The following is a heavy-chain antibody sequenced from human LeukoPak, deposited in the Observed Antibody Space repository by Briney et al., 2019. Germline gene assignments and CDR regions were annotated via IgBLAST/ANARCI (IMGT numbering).Heavy chain of an antibody. CDR1: VFSFSSYN. J-gene: IGHJ6*03. D-gene: IGHD1-26*01. V-gene: IGHV3-21*01. CDR2: ITSRSTYT. CDR3: ARDPYSGTYGDTYYYYMDV. Sequence: PGGALRLSFAASVFSFSSYNMNWVRQTPWKGLEGVSPITSRSTYTFYANSVKGRFTISRDNARNSLYLQMNSLRGEDTAVYYCARDPYSGTYGDTYYYYMDVWGKGTTVTISS.